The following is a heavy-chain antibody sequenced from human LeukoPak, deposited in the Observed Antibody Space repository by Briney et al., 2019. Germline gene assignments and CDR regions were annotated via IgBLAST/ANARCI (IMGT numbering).Heavy chain of an antibody. CDR3: ARIIVSGYSYGELDY. Sequence: PSETLSLTCTVSGGSISSGSYYWRWIRQPAGKGLEWIGRIYTSGSTNYNPSLKSRVTISVDTSKNQFSLKLSSVTAADTAVYYCARIIVSGYSYGELDYWGQETLVTVSS. V-gene: IGHV4-61*02. CDR1: GGSISSGSYY. D-gene: IGHD5-18*01. J-gene: IGHJ4*02. CDR2: IYTSGST.